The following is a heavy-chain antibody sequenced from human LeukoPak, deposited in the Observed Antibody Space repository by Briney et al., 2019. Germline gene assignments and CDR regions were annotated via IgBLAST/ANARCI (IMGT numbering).Heavy chain of an antibody. J-gene: IGHJ6*02. D-gene: IGHD4-17*01. CDR1: GGSISSYY. Sequence: PETLSLTCTVSGGSISSYYWSWIRQPAGKGLEWIGRIYTSGSTNYNPSLKSRVTMSVDTSKNQFSLKLSSVTAADTAVYYCARDKGAVTRGGYYYYYGMDVWGQGTTVTVSS. V-gene: IGHV4-4*07. CDR3: ARDKGAVTRGGYYYYYGMDV. CDR2: IYTSGST.